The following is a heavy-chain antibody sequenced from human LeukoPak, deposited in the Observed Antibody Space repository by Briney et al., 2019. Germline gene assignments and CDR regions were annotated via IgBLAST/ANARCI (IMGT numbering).Heavy chain of an antibody. CDR3: ARESQYYYDSSYYYYYMDV. Sequence: GRFTISRDNAKNSLYLQMNSLRAEDTAVYYCARESQYYYDSSYYYYYMDVWGKGTTVTVSS. V-gene: IGHV3-11*06. D-gene: IGHD3-22*01. J-gene: IGHJ6*03.